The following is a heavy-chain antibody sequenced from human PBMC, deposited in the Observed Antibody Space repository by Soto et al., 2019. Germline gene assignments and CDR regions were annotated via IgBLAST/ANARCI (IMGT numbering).Heavy chain of an antibody. CDR3: ARARSVSHYYYYGMDV. J-gene: IGHJ6*02. D-gene: IGHD4-4*01. CDR2: ISSSGSTI. CDR1: GFTFSSYE. Sequence: EVQLVESGGGLVQPGGSLRLSCAASGFTFSSYEMNWVRQAPGKGLEWVSYISSSGSTIYYADSVKGRFTISRDNAKNSLYLQMNSLRAVDTAVYYCARARSVSHYYYYGMDVWGQGTTVTVSS. V-gene: IGHV3-48*03.